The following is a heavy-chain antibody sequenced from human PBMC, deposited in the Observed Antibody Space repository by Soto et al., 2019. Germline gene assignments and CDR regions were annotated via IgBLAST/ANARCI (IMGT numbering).Heavy chain of an antibody. Sequence: GESLKISFKGSGYSFTSYWIGWVRQMPGKGLEWMGIIYPGDSDTRYSPSFQGQVTISADKSISTAYLQWSSLKASDTAMYYCARRGIWFGEYTFFDYWGQGTLVTVSS. CDR2: IYPGDSDT. CDR1: GYSFTSYW. J-gene: IGHJ4*02. V-gene: IGHV5-51*01. CDR3: ARRGIWFGEYTFFDY. D-gene: IGHD3-10*01.